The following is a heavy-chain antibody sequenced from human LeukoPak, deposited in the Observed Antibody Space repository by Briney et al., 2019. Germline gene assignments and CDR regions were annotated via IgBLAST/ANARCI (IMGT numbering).Heavy chain of an antibody. CDR2: ISSSSSTI. V-gene: IGHV3-48*04. J-gene: IGHJ6*03. CDR3: ARDWGHSSWPYMDV. Sequence: PGGSLRLSCAASGFTFSSYSMNWVRQAPGKGLEWVSYISSSSSTIYYADSVKGRFTISRDNAKNSLYLQMNSLRAEDTAVYYCARDWGHSSWPYMDVWGKGTTVTVSS. D-gene: IGHD6-13*01. CDR1: GFTFSSYS.